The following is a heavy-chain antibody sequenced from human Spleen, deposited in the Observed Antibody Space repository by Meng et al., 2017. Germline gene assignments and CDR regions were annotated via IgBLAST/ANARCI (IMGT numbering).Heavy chain of an antibody. D-gene: IGHD4-23*01. CDR2: INPNSGGT. CDR1: GYTFTGYY. CDR3: ARAFRAPTPKWHYYDYYAMDV. Sequence: ASVKVSCKASGYTFTGYYMHWVRQAPGQGLEWMGRINPNSGGTNYAQKFQGRVTMTRDTSISTAYMELSSLRSEGTAMYYCARAFRAPTPKWHYYDYYAMDVWGQGTTVTVSS. V-gene: IGHV1-2*06. J-gene: IGHJ6*02.